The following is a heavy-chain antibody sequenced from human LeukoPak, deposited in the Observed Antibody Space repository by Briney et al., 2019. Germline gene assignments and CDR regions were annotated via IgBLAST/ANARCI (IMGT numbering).Heavy chain of an antibody. Sequence: ASVNVSCKASGYTFTSYGISWVRQAPGQGLEWMGWISAYNGNTNYAQKLQGRVTMTTDTSTSTAYMELRSLRSDDTAVYYCARDRINYDSSGYYPGYWGQGTLVTVSS. J-gene: IGHJ4*02. V-gene: IGHV1-18*01. CDR1: GYTFTSYG. D-gene: IGHD3-22*01. CDR2: ISAYNGNT. CDR3: ARDRINYDSSGYYPGY.